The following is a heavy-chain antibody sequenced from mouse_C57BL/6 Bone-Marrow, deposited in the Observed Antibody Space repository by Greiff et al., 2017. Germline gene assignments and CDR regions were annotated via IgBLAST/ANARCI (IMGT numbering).Heavy chain of an antibody. Sequence: EVQLQQSGPELVKPGASVKIPCKASGYTFTDYNMDWVKQSHGKSLEWIGDINPNNGGTIYNQKFKGKATLTVDKSSSTAYMELRSLTSEDTAVYYWARDYYGSIPFDWYFDVWGTGTTVTVSS. CDR3: ARDYYGSIPFDWYFDV. CDR1: GYTFTDYN. CDR2: INPNNGGT. V-gene: IGHV1-18*01. D-gene: IGHD1-1*01. J-gene: IGHJ1*03.